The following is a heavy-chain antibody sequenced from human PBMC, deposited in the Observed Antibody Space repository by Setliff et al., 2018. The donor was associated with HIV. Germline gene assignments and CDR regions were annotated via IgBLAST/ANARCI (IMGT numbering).Heavy chain of an antibody. CDR3: ARCGPNYDSSGYYYMDV. Sequence: ASVKVSCKASGYTFTSYGISWVRQAPGQGLEWMGWISAYNGNTNYAQKLQGRVTMTTDTSTSTAYMELRSLRPDDTAVYYCARCGPNYDSSGYYYMDVWGKGTTVTVSS. D-gene: IGHD3-22*01. CDR1: GYTFTSYG. CDR2: ISAYNGNT. J-gene: IGHJ6*03. V-gene: IGHV1-18*01.